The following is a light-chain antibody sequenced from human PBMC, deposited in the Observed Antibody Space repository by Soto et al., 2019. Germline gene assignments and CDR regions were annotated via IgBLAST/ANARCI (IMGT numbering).Light chain of an antibody. CDR1: QGISSY. J-gene: IGKJ1*01. V-gene: IGKV1-5*03. CDR3: QQYNSYST. Sequence: ILMTQSPSSLSATPGDRVTITCRASQGISSYLAWYQQKPGKAPKLLIYKASSLESGVPSRFSGSGSGTEFTLTISSLQPDDFATYYCQQYNSYSTFGQGTKVDI. CDR2: KAS.